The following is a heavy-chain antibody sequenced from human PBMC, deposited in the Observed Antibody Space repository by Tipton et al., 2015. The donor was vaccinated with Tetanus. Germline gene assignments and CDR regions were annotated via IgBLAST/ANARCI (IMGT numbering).Heavy chain of an antibody. CDR1: GGSISGSPFF. D-gene: IGHD6-6*01. CDR3: ARDQGGGRVVRLNWFDP. J-gene: IGHJ5*02. Sequence: GLVKPSQTLSLTCSVSGGSISGSPFFWNWIRQQPGKGPEWIGYIYYSGSTFYNPSFESRVTISVDTAKNQFSLKLNSVTAADTAVYYCARDQGGGRVVRLNWFDPWGQGMLVTVSS. CDR2: IYYSGST. V-gene: IGHV4-31*03.